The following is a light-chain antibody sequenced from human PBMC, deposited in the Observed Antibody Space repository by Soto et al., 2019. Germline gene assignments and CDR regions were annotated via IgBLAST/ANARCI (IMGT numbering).Light chain of an antibody. Sequence: DIVMTQSPDSLAVSLGERATINCKSSQSVLYSSNNKNYLAWYQQRPGQPPNLLIYWASTRESGVPDRFSGSGSGTDFTLNISRLQAEDVAIYYCQQYFSFPWTFGQGTKVEIK. CDR2: WAS. CDR3: QQYFSFPWT. CDR1: QSVLYSSNNKNY. V-gene: IGKV4-1*01. J-gene: IGKJ1*01.